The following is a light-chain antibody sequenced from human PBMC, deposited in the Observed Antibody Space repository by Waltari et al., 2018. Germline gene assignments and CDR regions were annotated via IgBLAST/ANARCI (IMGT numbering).Light chain of an antibody. J-gene: IGLJ1*01. Sequence: QSALTQPASVSGSPGQSITISCTGNSRDVGGHNNVSWYQQHPGKAPKLMIYEVSNRPSGVSNRFSGSKSGNTASLTISGLQAEDEADYYCSSYTSSSTPHNYVFGTGTKVTVL. CDR3: SSYTSSSTPHNYV. V-gene: IGLV2-14*01. CDR2: EVS. CDR1: SRDVGGHNN.